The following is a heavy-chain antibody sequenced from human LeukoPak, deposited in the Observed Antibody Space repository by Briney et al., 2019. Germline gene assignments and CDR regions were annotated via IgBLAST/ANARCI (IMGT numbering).Heavy chain of an antibody. D-gene: IGHD3-22*01. Sequence: PSGTLSLTCAVSGGSISTSNWWSWVRQPPGKGLEWIGEISHSGRTNYNPSLKSRVTISEDKSKNQFSLRLSSVTAADTAVYYCARRDFYDSSGFDWGQGTLVTVSS. V-gene: IGHV4-4*02. J-gene: IGHJ4*02. CDR2: ISHSGRT. CDR1: GGSISTSNW. CDR3: ARRDFYDSSGFD.